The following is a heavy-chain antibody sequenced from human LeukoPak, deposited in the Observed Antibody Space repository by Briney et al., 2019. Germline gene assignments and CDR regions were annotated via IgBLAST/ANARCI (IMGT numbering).Heavy chain of an antibody. CDR2: IYHSGST. CDR1: GGSISSGGYS. D-gene: IGHD3-10*01. Sequence: SETLSLTCAVSGGSISSGGYSWSWIRQPPGKGLEWIGHIYHSGSTYYNPSLKSRVTISVDRSKNQFSLKLSSVTAADTAVYYCARDYYGSGSYYHDYWGQGTLVTVSS. V-gene: IGHV4-30-2*01. J-gene: IGHJ4*02. CDR3: ARDYYGSGSYYHDY.